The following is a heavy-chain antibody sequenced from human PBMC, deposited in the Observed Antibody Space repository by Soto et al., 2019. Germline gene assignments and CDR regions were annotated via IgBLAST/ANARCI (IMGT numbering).Heavy chain of an antibody. CDR3: ARDLWGYCGADCYPLDV. CDR2: MYNTGST. CDR1: GGSISSYY. Sequence: QVRLQESGPGLVKPSATLSLTCTVSGGSISSYYWSWIRQPPGKGLEWIGYMYNTGSTIYNPSLKRRFTISVDTSKNQFSLKLNSVTAADTAGYYCARDLWGYCGADCYPLDVWGQGTMVTVSS. J-gene: IGHJ6*02. D-gene: IGHD2-21*02. V-gene: IGHV4-59*01.